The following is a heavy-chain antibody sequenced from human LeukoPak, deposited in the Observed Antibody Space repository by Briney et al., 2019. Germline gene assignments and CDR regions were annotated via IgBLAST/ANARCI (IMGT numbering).Heavy chain of an antibody. CDR2: INPKSGGT. V-gene: IGHV1-2*02. D-gene: IGHD1-14*01. J-gene: IGHJ5*02. CDR3: ARDNPANWFDP. CDR1: GYTFTGYY. Sequence: ASVKVSCKASGYTFTGYYMHWVRQAPGQGLEWMGWINPKSGGTNCAQKFQGRVTMTRDTSISTAFMELSRLRSDDTAVYYCARDNPANWFDPWGQGTLVTVSS.